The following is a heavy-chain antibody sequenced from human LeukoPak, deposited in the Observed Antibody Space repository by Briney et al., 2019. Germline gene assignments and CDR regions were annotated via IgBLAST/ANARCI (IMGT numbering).Heavy chain of an antibody. V-gene: IGHV1-18*01. Sequence: ASVKVSCKASGYTFTSFGISWVRQAPGQGLEWMGWVSAYNGNTNYAQKLQGRVTMTTDTSTSTAYMELRSLTYDDTAAYYCARDSYRGYDSSGYYLRVNYHYYMDVWGKGTTATVSS. CDR2: VSAYNGNT. CDR1: GYTFTSFG. CDR3: ARDSYRGYDSSGYYLRVNYHYYMDV. D-gene: IGHD3-22*01. J-gene: IGHJ6*03.